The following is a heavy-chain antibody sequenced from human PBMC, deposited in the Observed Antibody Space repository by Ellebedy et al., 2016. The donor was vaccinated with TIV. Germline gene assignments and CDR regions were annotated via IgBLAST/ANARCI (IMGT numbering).Heavy chain of an antibody. J-gene: IGHJ2*01. V-gene: IGHV3-23*01. Sequence: GGSLRLSCAASTFTFSNYAMSWVRLAPGKGLEWVSAISYSGGTTFYTDSEKGRFTISRDNSRNTVYLQMNSPRAEDTAIYYCAKGGRILTSGDRDGWCLDLWGRGTLVTVSS. D-gene: IGHD2-15*01. CDR3: AKGGRILTSGDRDGWCLDL. CDR2: ISYSGGTT. CDR1: TFTFSNYA.